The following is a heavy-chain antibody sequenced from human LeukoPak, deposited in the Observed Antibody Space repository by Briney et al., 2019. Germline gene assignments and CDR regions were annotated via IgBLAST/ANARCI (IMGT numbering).Heavy chain of an antibody. CDR1: GFTFSTYG. J-gene: IGHJ4*02. V-gene: IGHV3-33*01. Sequence: GGSLRLSCAASGFTFSTYGMHWVRQAPGKGLEWVAVIWYDGSDKYYADSVKGRFTISRDNSKNTLYLQMNSLRAEDTAVYYCARDRNVDYFDYWGQGTLVTVAS. CDR3: ARDRNVDYFDY. D-gene: IGHD1-1*01. CDR2: IWYDGSDK.